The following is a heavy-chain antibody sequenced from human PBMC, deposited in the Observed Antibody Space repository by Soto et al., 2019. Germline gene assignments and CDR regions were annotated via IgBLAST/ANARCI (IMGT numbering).Heavy chain of an antibody. D-gene: IGHD2-15*01. CDR2: IYHSGST. V-gene: IGHV4-4*02. CDR3: ARVYCSGGSCYPRYYYYMDV. J-gene: IGHJ6*03. CDR1: SGSISSSNW. Sequence: QVQLQESGPGLVKPSGTLSLTCAVPSGSISSSNWWSWVRQPPGKGLEWIGEIYHSGSTNYNPSLKSRVTISVDKSKNQFSLKLSSVTAADTAVYYCARVYCSGGSCYPRYYYYMDVWGKGTTVTVSS.